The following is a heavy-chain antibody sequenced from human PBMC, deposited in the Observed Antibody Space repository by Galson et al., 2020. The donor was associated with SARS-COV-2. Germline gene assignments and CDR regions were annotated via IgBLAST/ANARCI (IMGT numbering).Heavy chain of an antibody. CDR3: AGELLDAFDS. V-gene: IGHV3-30*04. D-gene: IGHD1-26*01. J-gene: IGHJ3*02. Sequence: GESLKISCAASGFTFSSYAMHWVRQAPGKGLEWVAVISYDGSNKYSADSVKGRFTISRDNSKNTLYPQMNSLRAEDTGVYYCAGELLDAFDSLCQGTMGTV. CDR1: GFTFSSYA. CDR2: ISYDGSNK.